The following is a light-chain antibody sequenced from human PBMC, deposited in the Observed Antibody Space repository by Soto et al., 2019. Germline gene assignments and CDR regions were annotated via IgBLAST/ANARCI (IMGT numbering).Light chain of an antibody. CDR1: PGFRDD. V-gene: IGKV1-17*01. J-gene: IGKJ1*01. CDR3: LQHTSFRWT. Sequence: DIQMTQSPSSLSASVGDRVTITCRASPGFRDDVGWYQQKPGKAPRRLIYSTSRLQSGVATRFSGSGSGTEFTLTTSSLQPEDYAAYCCLQHTSFRWTVDHGPKVEL. CDR2: STS.